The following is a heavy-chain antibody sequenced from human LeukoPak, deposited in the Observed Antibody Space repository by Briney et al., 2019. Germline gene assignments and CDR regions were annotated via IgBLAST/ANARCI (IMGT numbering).Heavy chain of an antibody. Sequence: GGSLRLSCAASGFTFSSYAMHWVRQAPGKGLEYVSAISSNGGSTYYANSVKGRFTISRDNSKNTLYLQMGSLRAEDMAVYYCARVYDSSGPLRGSYFDYWGQGTLVTVSS. D-gene: IGHD3-22*01. V-gene: IGHV3-64*01. CDR1: GFTFSSYA. CDR2: ISSNGGST. CDR3: ARVYDSSGPLRGSYFDY. J-gene: IGHJ4*02.